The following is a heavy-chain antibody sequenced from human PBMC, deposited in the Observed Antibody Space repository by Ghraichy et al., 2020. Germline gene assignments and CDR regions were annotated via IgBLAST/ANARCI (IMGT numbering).Heavy chain of an antibody. J-gene: IGHJ6*02. CDR2: IYYSGST. CDR3: ARDRYGDYPPTAYGMDV. V-gene: IGHV4-31*03. Sequence: SETLSLTCTVSGGSISSGGYYWSWIRQHPGKGLEWIGYIYYSGSTYYNPSLKSRVTISVDTSKNQFSLKLSSVTAADTAGYYCARDRYGDYPPTAYGMDVWGQGTTVTVYS. CDR1: GGSISSGGYY. D-gene: IGHD4-17*01.